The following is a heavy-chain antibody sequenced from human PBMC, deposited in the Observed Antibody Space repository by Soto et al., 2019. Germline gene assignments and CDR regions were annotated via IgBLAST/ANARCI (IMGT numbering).Heavy chain of an antibody. D-gene: IGHD2-2*01. V-gene: IGHV1-18*01. CDR2: ISAYNGNT. CDR1: GYTFTSYG. CDR3: ARDLTIVPATHPRLENYGMDV. J-gene: IGHJ6*02. Sequence: GASVKVSCKASGYTFTSYGISWVRQAPGQGLDWMGWISAYNGNTNYAQKLQGRVTMTTDTSTSTAYMELRNLRSDDTAHYYCARDLTIVPATHPRLENYGMDVWGQGTTVTVSS.